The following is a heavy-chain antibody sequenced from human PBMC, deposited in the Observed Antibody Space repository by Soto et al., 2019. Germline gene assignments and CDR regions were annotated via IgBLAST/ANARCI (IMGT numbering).Heavy chain of an antibody. D-gene: IGHD1-26*01. J-gene: IGHJ4*02. CDR3: ARGRDSGSYSSFDY. CDR2: INHSGST. Sequence: SETPSLTCAVYGGSFSGYYWSWIRQPPGKGLGWIGEINHSGSTNYNPSLKSRVTISVDTSKNQFSLKLSSVTAADTAVYYCARGRDSGSYSSFDYWGQGTLVTVS. CDR1: GGSFSGYY. V-gene: IGHV4-34*01.